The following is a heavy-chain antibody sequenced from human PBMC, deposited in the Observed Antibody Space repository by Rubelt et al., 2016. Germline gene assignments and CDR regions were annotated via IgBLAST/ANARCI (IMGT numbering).Heavy chain of an antibody. Sequence: GSLRLSCAASGFTFSSYALTWVRQAPGKGLEWVSVISGSGDYTYYADSVKGRFTISRDNSKNTLYLQMNSLRAEDTAVYYCAKVWTATIGRYYGMDVWGQGTTVTVSS. J-gene: IGHJ6*02. CDR3: AKVWTATIGRYYGMDV. CDR1: GFTFSSYA. V-gene: IGHV3-23*01. D-gene: IGHD4-11*01. CDR2: ISGSGDYT.